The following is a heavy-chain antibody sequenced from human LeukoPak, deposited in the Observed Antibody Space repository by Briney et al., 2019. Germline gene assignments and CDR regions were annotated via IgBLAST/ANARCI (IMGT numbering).Heavy chain of an antibody. V-gene: IGHV1-18*01. J-gene: IGHJ5*02. Sequence: ASVKVSCKASGYTFTSYGISWVRQAPGQGLEWMGWISAYNGNTNYAQKLQGRVTMTTDTSTSTAYMELRSLRSDDTAVYYCARDRGSDIVVVPAATWFDPWGRGTLVTVSS. CDR3: ARDRGSDIVVVPAATWFDP. CDR1: GYTFTSYG. D-gene: IGHD2-2*01. CDR2: ISAYNGNT.